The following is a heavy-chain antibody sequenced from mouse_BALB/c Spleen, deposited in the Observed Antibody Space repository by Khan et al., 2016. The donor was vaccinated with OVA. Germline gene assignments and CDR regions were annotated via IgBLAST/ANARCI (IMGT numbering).Heavy chain of an antibody. V-gene: IGHV2-6-4*01. Sequence: VQLQESGPGLVAPSQSLSITCTVSGFSLSRYNIHWVRQPPGKSLEWLGMIWGGGGTDYNSTLKSRLNISKDNSKSQVFLKMNSLQTDDTAMYYCARAYYRYDGYYAMDYWGQGTSVTVSS. CDR3: ARAYYRYDGYYAMDY. J-gene: IGHJ4*01. D-gene: IGHD2-14*01. CDR2: IWGGGGT. CDR1: GFSLSRYN.